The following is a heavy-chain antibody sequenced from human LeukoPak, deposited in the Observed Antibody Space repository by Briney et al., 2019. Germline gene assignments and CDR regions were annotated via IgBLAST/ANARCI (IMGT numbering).Heavy chain of an antibody. CDR2: ISAYNGNT. Sequence: ASVKVSCKASGYTFTSYGISWVRQAPGQGLEWMGWISAYNGNTNHAQKLQGRVTMTTDTSTSTSYMELRSLRSDDTAVYYCARSISGYSSSGWGQGTLVTVSS. V-gene: IGHV1-18*01. CDR3: ARSISGYSSSG. CDR1: GYTFTSYG. D-gene: IGHD6-13*01. J-gene: IGHJ4*02.